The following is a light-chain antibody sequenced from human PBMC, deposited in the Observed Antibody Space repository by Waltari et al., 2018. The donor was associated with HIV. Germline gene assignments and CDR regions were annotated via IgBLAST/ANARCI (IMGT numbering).Light chain of an antibody. V-gene: IGLV4-69*01. J-gene: IGLJ3*02. CDR1: SGHSNYA. CDR2: LKRDCSH. Sequence: QLVLTQSPSASASLGASVKLTCTLSSGHSNYAIAWPQQQPGKGPRYVKKLKRDCSHIKGDGIPDRFSGSSCGDERYLTIASLQSEDEADYYWQTWCSGIQEVFGGGTKLTVL. CDR3: QTWCSGIQEV.